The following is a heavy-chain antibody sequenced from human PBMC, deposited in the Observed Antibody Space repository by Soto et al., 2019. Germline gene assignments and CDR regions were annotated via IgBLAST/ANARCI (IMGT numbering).Heavy chain of an antibody. CDR1: NDSIRSGTYY. V-gene: IGHV4-39*01. CDR2: LSYLGTT. D-gene: IGHD6-19*01. Sequence: NPSETLSLTCTVSNDSIRSGTYYWAWIRQPPGRGLEWIGSLSYLGTTDYNPSLKSRVPISKDASKNQFSLKLSSVTAADTAVYYRETGRPDSGWYDEHFWGQGTLVTVSS. CDR3: ETGRPDSGWYDEHF. J-gene: IGHJ4*02.